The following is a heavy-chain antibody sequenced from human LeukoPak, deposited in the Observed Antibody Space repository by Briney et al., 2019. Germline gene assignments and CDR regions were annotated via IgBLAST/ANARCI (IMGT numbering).Heavy chain of an antibody. CDR2: IRYDGSKK. CDR1: GFTFSSYG. CDR3: ANSGWSPKA. Sequence: GGSLRLSCAASGFTFSSYGMHWVRQAPGKGLEGVAFIRYDGSKKYYADSVKGRFTISRDNSKKTLYLQMNSLRAEDTAVYSCANSGWSPKAWGQGTLVTVSS. J-gene: IGHJ5*02. V-gene: IGHV3-30*02. D-gene: IGHD6-19*01.